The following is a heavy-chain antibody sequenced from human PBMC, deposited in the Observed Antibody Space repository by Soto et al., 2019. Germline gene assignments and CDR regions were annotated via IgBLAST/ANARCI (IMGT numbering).Heavy chain of an antibody. CDR1: GFTFSSYG. D-gene: IGHD2-2*01. V-gene: IGHV3-30*03. Sequence: PGGSLRLSCAASGFTFSSYGMHWVRQAPGKGLEWVAVISYDGSNKYYADSVKGRFTISRDNSKNTLYLQMSSLRAEDTAVYYCVRDLSSCSSARCYSFYYGVDVWGQGTTVTVSS. CDR2: ISYDGSNK. J-gene: IGHJ6*02. CDR3: VRDLSSCSSARCYSFYYGVDV.